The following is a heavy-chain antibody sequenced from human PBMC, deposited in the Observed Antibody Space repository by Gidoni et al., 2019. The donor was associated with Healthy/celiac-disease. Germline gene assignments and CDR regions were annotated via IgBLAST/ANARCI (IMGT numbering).Heavy chain of an antibody. V-gene: IGHV2-5*01. D-gene: IGHD3-10*01. Sequence: QITLKEYGPTLVKPTQTLTMTCTISGFSLSTSGAGVGWIRQPTGAALEWLALMYWNDDKRYSPSRKSRLTIPKDTSKNQVVLTMTNMNPVDTATYYCAHSLRRGKQANYFDYWGQGTLVTVSS. CDR1: GFSLSTSGAG. CDR2: MYWNDDK. CDR3: AHSLRRGKQANYFDY. J-gene: IGHJ4*02.